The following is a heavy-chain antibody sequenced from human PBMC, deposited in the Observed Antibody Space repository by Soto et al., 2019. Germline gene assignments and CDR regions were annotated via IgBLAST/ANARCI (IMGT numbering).Heavy chain of an antibody. Sequence: GGSLRLSCAASGFTFSSYAMHWVRQAPGKGLEWVAVISYDGSNKYYAGSVKGRFTISRDNSKNTLYLQMNSLRAEDTAVYYCAREGFGELFPLYGMDVWGQGTTVTVSS. D-gene: IGHD3-10*01. CDR1: GFTFSSYA. V-gene: IGHV3-30-3*01. CDR2: ISYDGSNK. CDR3: AREGFGELFPLYGMDV. J-gene: IGHJ6*02.